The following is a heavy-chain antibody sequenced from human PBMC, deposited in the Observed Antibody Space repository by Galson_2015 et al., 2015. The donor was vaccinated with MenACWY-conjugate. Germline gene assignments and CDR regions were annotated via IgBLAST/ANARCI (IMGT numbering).Heavy chain of an antibody. D-gene: IGHD6-13*01. J-gene: IGHJ6*02. Sequence: SLRLSCAASGFTFSDYYMSWIRQAPGKGLEWVSYISSSSSYTNYADSVKGRFTISRDNAKNSLYLQMNSLRAEDTAVYYCARDSSSLAAAGTYLYYYGMDVWGQGTTVTVSS. CDR1: GFTFSDYY. CDR2: ISSSSSYT. CDR3: ARDSSSLAAAGTYLYYYGMDV. V-gene: IGHV3-11*06.